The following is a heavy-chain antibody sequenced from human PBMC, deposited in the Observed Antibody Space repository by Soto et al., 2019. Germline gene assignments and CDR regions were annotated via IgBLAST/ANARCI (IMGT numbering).Heavy chain of an antibody. J-gene: IGHJ4*02. CDR2: IYYSGST. CDR3: ATNGYSMSY. Sequence: PSETLSLTCTVSGGSVSSGSYYWSWIRQPPGKGLEWIGYIYYSGSTNYNPSLKSRVTISVDTSKNQFSLKLSSVTAADTAVYYCATNGYSMSYWGQGTLVTVSS. V-gene: IGHV4-61*01. D-gene: IGHD6-13*01. CDR1: GGSVSSGSYY.